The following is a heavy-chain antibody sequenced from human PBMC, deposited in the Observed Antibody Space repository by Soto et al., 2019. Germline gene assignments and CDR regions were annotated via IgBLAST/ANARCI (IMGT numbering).Heavy chain of an antibody. D-gene: IGHD3-9*01. Sequence: PSETLSLTCTVSGGSISSGGYYWSWIRQHPGKGLEWIGYIYYSGSTYYNPSLKSRVTISVDTSKNQFSLKLSSVTAADTAVYYCARETPRYFDWLLWPDFDYWGQGTLVTVSS. V-gene: IGHV4-31*03. CDR2: IYYSGST. CDR3: ARETPRYFDWLLWPDFDY. J-gene: IGHJ4*02. CDR1: GGSISSGGYY.